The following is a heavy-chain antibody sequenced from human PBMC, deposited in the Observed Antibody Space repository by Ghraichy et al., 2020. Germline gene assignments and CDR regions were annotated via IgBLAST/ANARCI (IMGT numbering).Heavy chain of an antibody. V-gene: IGHV3-15*01. CDR1: GFTFSNAW. D-gene: IGHD6-19*01. Sequence: GGSLRLSCAASGFTFSNAWMSWVRQAPGKGLEWVGRIKSKTDGGTTDYAAPVKGRFTISRDDSKNTLYLQMNSLKTEDTAVYYCTTGRSSGWQPHHLDYWGQGTLVTVSS. J-gene: IGHJ4*02. CDR3: TTGRSSGWQPHHLDY. CDR2: IKSKTDGGTT.